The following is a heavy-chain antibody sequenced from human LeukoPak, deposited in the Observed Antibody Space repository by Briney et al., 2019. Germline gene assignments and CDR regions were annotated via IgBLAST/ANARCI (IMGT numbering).Heavy chain of an antibody. Sequence: KPSETLSLTCTVSGGSISSYYWSWIRQPPGKGLEWIGYIYYSGSTNYNPSLKSRVTISVDTSKNQFSLKLSSVTAADTAVYYCARGLYGYSSSWPRDRSAFDYWGQGTLVTVSS. J-gene: IGHJ4*02. D-gene: IGHD6-13*01. CDR3: ARGLYGYSSSWPRDRSAFDY. CDR1: GGSISSYY. CDR2: IYYSGST. V-gene: IGHV4-59*12.